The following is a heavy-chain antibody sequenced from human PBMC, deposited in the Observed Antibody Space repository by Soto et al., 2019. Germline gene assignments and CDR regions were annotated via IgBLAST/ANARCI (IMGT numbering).Heavy chain of an antibody. CDR1: GFTFSSYA. Sequence: GGSLRLSCAASGFTFSSYAMSWVRQAPGKGLEWVSAISGSGGSTYYADSVKGRFTISRDNSKNTLYLQMNSLRAEDTAVYYCAKDSQLWANYYYYGMDVWGQGTTVTVSS. CDR3: AKDSQLWANYYYYGMDV. CDR2: ISGSGGST. D-gene: IGHD5-18*01. V-gene: IGHV3-23*01. J-gene: IGHJ6*02.